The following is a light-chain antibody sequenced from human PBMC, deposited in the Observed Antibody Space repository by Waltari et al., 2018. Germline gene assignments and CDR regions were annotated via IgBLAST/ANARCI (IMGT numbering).Light chain of an antibody. Sequence: QSVLTQPPSVSGAPGQRVTISCTGSSSNIGAGYDVHWYQQLPGTDPKLLIYGNSNRPSGVPDRFSGSKSGTSASLAITGLQAEDEADYYCQSYGSNLSGWDVVVGGGTKLTVL. CDR2: GNS. V-gene: IGLV1-40*01. CDR1: SSNIGAGYD. CDR3: QSYGSNLSGWDVV. J-gene: IGLJ2*01.